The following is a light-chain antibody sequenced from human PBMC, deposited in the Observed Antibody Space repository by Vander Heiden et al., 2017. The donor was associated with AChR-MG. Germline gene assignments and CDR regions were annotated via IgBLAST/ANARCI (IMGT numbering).Light chain of an antibody. CDR2: GAS. Sequence: EIVMPQAPATLSASPGERATLTCRASQSVSSNLNWYQQKPGKAPRLLIYGASTRATGIPARFSGSGSGTEFTLTISSLQSEDFAVYYCQQYNNWPRTFGQGTKVEIK. J-gene: IGKJ1*01. CDR3: QQYNNWPRT. CDR1: QSVSSN. V-gene: IGKV3-15*01.